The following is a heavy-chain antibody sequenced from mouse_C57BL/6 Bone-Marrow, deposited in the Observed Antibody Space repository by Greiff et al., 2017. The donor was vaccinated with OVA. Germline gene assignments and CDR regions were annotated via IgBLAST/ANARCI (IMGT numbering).Heavy chain of an antibody. D-gene: IGHD4-1*01. CDR1: GYSFTGYY. CDR3: ARLGRQGY. V-gene: IGHV1-42*01. CDR2: INPSTGGT. J-gene: IGHJ2*01. Sequence: EVQLQQSGPELVKPGASVKISCKASGYSFTGYYMNWVKQSPEKSLEWIGEINPSTGGTTYNQKFKAKATLTVDKSSSTAYMQLKSLTSEDSAVYYCARLGRQGYWGQGTTLTVSS.